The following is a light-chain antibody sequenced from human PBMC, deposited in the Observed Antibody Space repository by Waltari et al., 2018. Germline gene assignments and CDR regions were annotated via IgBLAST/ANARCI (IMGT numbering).Light chain of an antibody. CDR3: QQLNSYPVT. V-gene: IGKV1-9*01. Sequence: DIQLTQSPSFLSASVGDRVTIHCRPSQGINIYLACYQQKPGKAPKLLIYAASTLQSGVPSRFSGSGSGTEFTLTISSLQPEDFATYYCQQLNSYPVTFGQGTKLEIK. J-gene: IGKJ2*01. CDR1: QGINIY. CDR2: AAS.